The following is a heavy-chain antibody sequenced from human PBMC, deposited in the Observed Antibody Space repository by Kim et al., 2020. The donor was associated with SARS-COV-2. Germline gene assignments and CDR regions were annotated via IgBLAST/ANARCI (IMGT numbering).Heavy chain of an antibody. J-gene: IGHJ4*02. V-gene: IGHV3-23*01. D-gene: IGHD4-17*01. CDR3: AKARTAGFDY. CDR2: NT. Sequence: NTYCADAVKGRFTISRDNANNTLYLQMNSLRAEDTAVYYCAKARTAGFDYWGQGTMVTVSS.